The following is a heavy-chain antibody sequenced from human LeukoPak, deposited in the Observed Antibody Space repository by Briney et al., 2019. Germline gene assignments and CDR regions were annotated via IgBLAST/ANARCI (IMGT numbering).Heavy chain of an antibody. Sequence: SETLSLTCAVYGGFFSGYYWSWIRQPPGKGLEWIGEINHSGSTNYNPSLKSRVTISVDTSKNQFSLKLSSVTAADTAVYYCARHEGPYSYGDYWGQGTLVTVSS. CDR3: ARHEGPYSYGDY. V-gene: IGHV4-34*01. D-gene: IGHD5-18*01. J-gene: IGHJ4*02. CDR1: GGFFSGYY. CDR2: INHSGST.